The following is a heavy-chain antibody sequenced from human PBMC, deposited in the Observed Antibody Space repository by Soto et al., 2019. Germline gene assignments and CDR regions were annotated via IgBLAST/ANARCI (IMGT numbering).Heavy chain of an antibody. CDR1: GFTLSNYP. Sequence: EVQLLESGGGLIHPGGSLRLSCVASGFTLSNYPMSWVRQAPGKGLEWVSAGSCGSNTYYADSVKGRFTICRDNSKNTVYLQMNSRRGEDTAIYYCARHGESSFDFWGQGTLVTV. V-gene: IGHV3-23*01. J-gene: IGHJ4*02. CDR3: ARHGESSFDF. D-gene: IGHD6-19*01. CDR2: GSCGSNT.